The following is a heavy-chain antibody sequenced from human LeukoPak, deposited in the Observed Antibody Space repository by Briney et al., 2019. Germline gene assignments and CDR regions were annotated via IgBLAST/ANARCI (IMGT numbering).Heavy chain of an antibody. D-gene: IGHD2-8*01. V-gene: IGHV1-2*02. Sequence: ASVKVSCKASGYTFTDYYIHWVRQAPGQGLEWMGWLNPNSGATSYAQSFQGRVTMTRDTSISTGFMELSWLRSDDTAVYYSARRLIDCTIAICYVDYWGQGTLVTVSS. J-gene: IGHJ4*02. CDR1: GYTFTDYY. CDR3: ARRLIDCTIAICYVDY. CDR2: LNPNSGAT.